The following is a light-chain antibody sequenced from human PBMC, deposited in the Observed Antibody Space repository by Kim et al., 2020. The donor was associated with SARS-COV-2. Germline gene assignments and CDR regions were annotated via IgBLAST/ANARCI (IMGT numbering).Light chain of an antibody. V-gene: IGKV3-20*01. J-gene: IGKJ1*01. Sequence: PGEVANLSCRASQGVSLNYLAWYQQKPGQAPSLLIHGASIRATGIPDRFSGRGSGTDFTLTITRVAPEDFAVYYCHQYSTSPWTFGQGTKVDIK. CDR3: HQYSTSPWT. CDR1: QGVSLNY. CDR2: GAS.